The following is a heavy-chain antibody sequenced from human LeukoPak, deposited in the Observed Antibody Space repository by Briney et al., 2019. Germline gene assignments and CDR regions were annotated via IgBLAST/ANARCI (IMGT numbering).Heavy chain of an antibody. Sequence: SETLSLTCAVYGGSFSGDYCSWIRQPPGKWLEWIGEINHSVSTNYNPSLRSRVTISVDPSKNQFSRKRGSLTVADTAVYYCASTMIVENWFHLWRQGTMVTVSS. V-gene: IGHV4-34*01. CDR1: GGSFSGDY. CDR2: INHSVST. J-gene: IGHJ5*02. D-gene: IGHD3-22*01. CDR3: ASTMIVENWFHL.